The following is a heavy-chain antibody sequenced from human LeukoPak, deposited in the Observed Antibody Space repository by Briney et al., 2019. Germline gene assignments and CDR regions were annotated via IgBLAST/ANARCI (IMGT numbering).Heavy chain of an antibody. V-gene: IGHV1-69*13. CDR3: ARGTGRIYYYYYMDV. J-gene: IGHJ6*03. CDR1: GGTFSSYA. Sequence: ASVKVSCKASGGTFSSYAISWVRQAPGQGLEWMGGIIPIFGTANYAQKFQGRVTITADESTSTAYMELSSLRSDDTAVYYCARGTGRIYYYYYMDVWGKGTTVTVSS. D-gene: IGHD1-1*01. CDR2: IIPIFGTA.